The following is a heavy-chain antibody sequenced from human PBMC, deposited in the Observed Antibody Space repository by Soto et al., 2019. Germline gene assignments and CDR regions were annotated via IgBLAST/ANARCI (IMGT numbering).Heavy chain of an antibody. J-gene: IGHJ5*02. CDR3: ARGPYDFPRHWFDP. CDR1: GYTFISYD. Sequence: QVQLVQSGAEVKMPGASVKVSCKTSGYTFISYDINWVRQATGQGLEWMGWMNPNSGNTGYAQEFQGRATRTRSISTRTAYMELTNLKSEDTAVYYCARGPYDFPRHWFDPWGQGTLVTVSS. CDR2: MNPNSGNT. V-gene: IGHV1-8*01. D-gene: IGHD3-22*01.